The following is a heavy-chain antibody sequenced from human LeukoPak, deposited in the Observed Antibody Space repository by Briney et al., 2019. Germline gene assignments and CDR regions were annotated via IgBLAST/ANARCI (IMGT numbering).Heavy chain of an antibody. CDR3: ARELNFGRGSVVDY. CDR2: IVVGSGNT. V-gene: IGHV1-58*02. D-gene: IGHD3-10*01. J-gene: IGHJ4*02. CDR1: GFTFTSSA. Sequence: ASVKVSCKASGFTFTSSAMQWVRQARGQRLEWIGWIVVGSGNTNYAQKFQERVTITRDMSTSTAYMELSSLRSEDTAVYYCARELNFGRGSVVDYWGQRTLVTVSS.